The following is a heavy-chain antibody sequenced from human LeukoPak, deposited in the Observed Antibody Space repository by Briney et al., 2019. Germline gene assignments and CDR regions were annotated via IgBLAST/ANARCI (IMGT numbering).Heavy chain of an antibody. Sequence: SETLSLTCTVSGGSVGSGSYYWSWIRQPPGKGLEWIGYIYYSGSTNYNPSLKSRVTISVDTSKNQFSLKLSSVTAADTAVYYCARGGPSLGVDYWGQGALVTVSS. D-gene: IGHD5/OR15-5a*01. CDR1: GGSVGSGSYY. J-gene: IGHJ4*02. CDR2: IYYSGST. CDR3: ARGGPSLGVDY. V-gene: IGHV4-61*01.